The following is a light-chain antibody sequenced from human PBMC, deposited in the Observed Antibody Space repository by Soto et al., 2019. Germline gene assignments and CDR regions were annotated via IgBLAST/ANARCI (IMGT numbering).Light chain of an antibody. Sequence: QSVVTQPPSASGTPGQRFTISCSGSISNVVSNTVDWYQLLPGTAPKLLIYHNNPRPSGVPDRLSGAKSGNSASLAISGLQSEYEADYYCAVWDDTLKAVVFVGGTQLAV. CDR1: ISNVVSNT. J-gene: IGLJ2*01. V-gene: IGLV1-44*01. CDR3: AVWDDTLKAVV. CDR2: HNN.